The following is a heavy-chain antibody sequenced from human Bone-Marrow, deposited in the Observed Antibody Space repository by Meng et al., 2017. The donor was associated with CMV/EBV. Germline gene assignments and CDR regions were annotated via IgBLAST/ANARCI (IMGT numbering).Heavy chain of an antibody. J-gene: IGHJ4*02. CDR2: MNPNSGNT. CDR1: GYTFTSYD. V-gene: IGHV1-8*03. Sequence: ASVKVSCKASGYTFTSYDINWVRQATGQGLEWMGWMNPNSGNTGYAQKFQGRVTITRNTSISTAYMELSSLRSEDTAVYYCARDTHGWNYYDYWGQGTLVTVSS. CDR3: ARDTHGWNYYDY. D-gene: IGHD2-15*01.